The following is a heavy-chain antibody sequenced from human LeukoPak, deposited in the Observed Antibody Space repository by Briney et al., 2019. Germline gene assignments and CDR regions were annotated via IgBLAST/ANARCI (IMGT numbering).Heavy chain of an antibody. J-gene: IGHJ4*02. CDR1: GDALRTYH. CDR2: ISYGTT. Sequence: PETLSLTCSVTGDALRTYHWNWVRQIPGKGLEWIGYISYGTTDYNPSLKSRVTISVDTSRNEFSLKLTSVTAEDTAVYFCARDQAHSYGRYFDPWSQGTLVTVSS. D-gene: IGHD5-18*01. CDR3: ARDQAHSYGRYFDP. V-gene: IGHV4-59*01.